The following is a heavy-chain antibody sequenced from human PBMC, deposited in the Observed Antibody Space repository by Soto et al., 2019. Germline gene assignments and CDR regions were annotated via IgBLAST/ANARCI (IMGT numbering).Heavy chain of an antibody. D-gene: IGHD3-10*01. CDR1: GFTFSSHA. Sequence: EVQLLESGGGLVRPGGSLRLSCAASGFTFSSHAMSWVRQAPGKGLEWVSAISGSGGSTYYADSVKGRFTISRDNSKNTLDLQMNSLRAEDTAVYYCAKDSPQVYYGSGSYWLDYYYGMDVWGQGTTVTVSS. J-gene: IGHJ6*02. V-gene: IGHV3-23*01. CDR3: AKDSPQVYYGSGSYWLDYYYGMDV. CDR2: ISGSGGST.